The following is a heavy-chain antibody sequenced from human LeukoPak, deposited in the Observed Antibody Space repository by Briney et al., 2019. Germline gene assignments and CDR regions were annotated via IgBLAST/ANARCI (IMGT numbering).Heavy chain of an antibody. CDR1: GGTFSSYA. CDR2: IIPIFGTA. Sequence: SVKVSCKASGGTFSSYAISWVRQAPGQGLEWTGGIIPIFGTANYAQKFQGRVTITTDESTSTAYMELSSLRSEDTAVYYCARAADPYYYDSSGRRFDYWGQGTLVTVSS. J-gene: IGHJ4*02. V-gene: IGHV1-69*05. D-gene: IGHD3-22*01. CDR3: ARAADPYYYDSSGRRFDY.